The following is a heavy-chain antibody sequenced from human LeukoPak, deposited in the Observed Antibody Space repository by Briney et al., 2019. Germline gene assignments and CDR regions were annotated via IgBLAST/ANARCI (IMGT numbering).Heavy chain of an antibody. D-gene: IGHD5-24*01. J-gene: IGHJ6*03. CDR2: IYTSGST. V-gene: IGHV4-4*07. Sequence: SETLSLTCTVSGGSISSHYWSWIRQPPGKGLEWIGRIYTSGSTNYNPSLKSRVTMSVDTSKNQFSLKLSSVTAADTAVYYCARLNRVRDGYATYYYMDVWGKGTTVTVSS. CDR1: GGSISSHY. CDR3: ARLNRVRDGYATYYYMDV.